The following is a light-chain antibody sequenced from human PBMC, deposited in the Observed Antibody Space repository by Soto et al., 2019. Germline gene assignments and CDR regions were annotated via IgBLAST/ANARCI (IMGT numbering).Light chain of an antibody. CDR3: QQYGTSPYT. V-gene: IGKV3-20*01. J-gene: IGKJ2*01. CDR1: QSVSSN. Sequence: EIVMTQSPATLSVSPGERATLSCRASQSVSSNLAWYQQKPGQAPRLLIYGASNRATGIPDRFRGSGSGADFTLTISRLEPEDFAVYYCQQYGTSPYTFGQGTKVDIK. CDR2: GAS.